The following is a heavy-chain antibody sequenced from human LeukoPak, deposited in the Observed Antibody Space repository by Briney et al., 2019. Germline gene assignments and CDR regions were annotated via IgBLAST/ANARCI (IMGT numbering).Heavy chain of an antibody. V-gene: IGHV3-48*03. D-gene: IGHD6-19*01. CDR3: ARSKARYIAVAVNFDY. J-gene: IGHJ4*02. Sequence: GGSLRLSCAASGFTFSSYEMNWVRQAPGKGLEWVSYISSSGSTIYYADSVKGRFTISRDNAKNSLYLQMNSLRAEDTAVYYGARSKARYIAVAVNFDYWGQGTLVTVFS. CDR1: GFTFSSYE. CDR2: ISSSGSTI.